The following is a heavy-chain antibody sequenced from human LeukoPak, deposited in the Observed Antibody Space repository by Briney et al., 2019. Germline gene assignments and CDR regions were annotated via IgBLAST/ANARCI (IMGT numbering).Heavy chain of an antibody. D-gene: IGHD6-19*01. CDR1: GYTLTELS. CDR2: FDPEDGET. CDR3: AREGSSGWYDDAFDI. Sequence: ASVKVSCKVSGYTLTELSMHWVRQAPGKGLEWMGGFDPEDGETIYAQKFQGRVTMTEDTSTDTAYMELSSLRSDDTAVYYCAREGSSGWYDDAFDIWGQGTMVTVSS. J-gene: IGHJ3*02. V-gene: IGHV1-24*01.